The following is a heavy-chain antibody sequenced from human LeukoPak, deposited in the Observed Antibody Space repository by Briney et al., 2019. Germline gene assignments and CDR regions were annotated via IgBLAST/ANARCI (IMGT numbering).Heavy chain of an antibody. J-gene: IGHJ4*02. CDR2: INPNSGGT. Sequence: ASVKVSCKASGYTFTGYYMHWVRQAPGQGLEWMGWINPNSGGTNYAQKFQGRVTVTRDTSVSTAYMELSRLRSDDTAVYYCARGPYYYDSSGYYDYWGQGTLVTVSS. CDR3: ARGPYYYDSSGYYDY. D-gene: IGHD3-22*01. CDR1: GYTFTGYY. V-gene: IGHV1-2*02.